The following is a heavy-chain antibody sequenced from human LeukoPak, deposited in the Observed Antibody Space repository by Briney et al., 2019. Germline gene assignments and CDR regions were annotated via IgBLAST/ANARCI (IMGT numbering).Heavy chain of an antibody. CDR3: ARGNYYDTSAYDYTFEY. J-gene: IGHJ4*02. CDR1: GFSVRTNY. CDR2: IYSSGST. Sequence: PGGSLRLSCAVSGFSVRTNYMSWVRQAPGKGPEWVSLIYSSGSTYYTDSVKGRFTISRDNSKNTLYLQMNSLRVEDTAVYYCARGNYYDTSAYDYTFEYWGQGTLATVSS. D-gene: IGHD3-22*01. V-gene: IGHV3-53*01.